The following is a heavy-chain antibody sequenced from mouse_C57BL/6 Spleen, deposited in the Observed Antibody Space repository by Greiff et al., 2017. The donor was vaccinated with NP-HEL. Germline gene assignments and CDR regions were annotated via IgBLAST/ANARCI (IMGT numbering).Heavy chain of an antibody. D-gene: IGHD2-5*01. CDR2: IDPENGDT. Sequence: EVKLVESGAELVRPGASVKLSCTASGFNIKDDYMHWVKQRPEQGLEWIGWIDPENGDTEYASKFQGKATITADTSSNTAYLQLSSLTSEDTAVYYCTNSNDYWGQGTTLTVSS. CDR1: GFNIKDDY. J-gene: IGHJ2*01. V-gene: IGHV14-4*01. CDR3: TNSNDY.